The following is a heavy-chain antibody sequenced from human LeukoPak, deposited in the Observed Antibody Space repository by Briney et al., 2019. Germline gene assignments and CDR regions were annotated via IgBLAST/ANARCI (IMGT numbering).Heavy chain of an antibody. D-gene: IGHD1-7*01. CDR1: GFTFSSYA. CDR3: ARDHYRYNWNYRFDY. CDR2: ISYDGSNK. V-gene: IGHV3-30-3*01. J-gene: IGHJ4*02. Sequence: GGSLRLSCAASGFTFSSYAMHWVRQAPGKGLEWAAVISYDGSNKYYADSVKGRFTISRDNSKNTLYLQMNSLRAEDTAVYYCARDHYRYNWNYRFDYWGQGTLVTVSS.